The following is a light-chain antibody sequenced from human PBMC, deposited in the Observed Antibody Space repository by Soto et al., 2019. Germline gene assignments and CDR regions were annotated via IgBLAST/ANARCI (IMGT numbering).Light chain of an antibody. CDR1: QSVNSNF. CDR2: AAS. J-gene: IGKJ1*01. V-gene: IGKV3-20*01. CDR3: QQYGNSRT. Sequence: EIVLTQSPGTLSLSPGERATLSCRASQSVNSNFLAWYQQKPGQAPSLLIYAASSRATGIPDRFSGSGSGTAFTLTISRLEPEDFAVYYCQQYGNSRTFGQGTKVEIK.